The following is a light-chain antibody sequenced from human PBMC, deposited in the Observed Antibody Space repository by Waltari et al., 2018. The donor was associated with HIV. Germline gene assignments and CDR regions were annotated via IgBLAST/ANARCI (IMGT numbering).Light chain of an antibody. Sequence: QSVLTQPPSASGTPGQRVTISCSGSSSKIGSDDIYWNQQLPGTAPKLLSYSNNQRPLGVPDQYSGSQIGNASPLGVYGLRTEGEADYSCAAWADSLSGWFFGGGTQLTVL. CDR2: SNN. J-gene: IGLJ2*01. V-gene: IGLV1-47*01. CDR3: AAWADSLSGWF. CDR1: SSKIGSDD.